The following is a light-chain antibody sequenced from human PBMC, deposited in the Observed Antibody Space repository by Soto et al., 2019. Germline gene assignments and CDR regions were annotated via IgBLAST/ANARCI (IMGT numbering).Light chain of an antibody. V-gene: IGKV3-20*01. CDR2: GAS. CDR3: QQYGSSIT. Sequence: EIVLTQSPGTLSLSPGERATLSCRASQSVSSSYLAWYQQKPGQAPRLLIYGASSRATGIPDRFSGSGSGTDFTLTIRRLEREDFAVYYCQQYGSSITFGHGTRLEIK. J-gene: IGKJ5*01. CDR1: QSVSSSY.